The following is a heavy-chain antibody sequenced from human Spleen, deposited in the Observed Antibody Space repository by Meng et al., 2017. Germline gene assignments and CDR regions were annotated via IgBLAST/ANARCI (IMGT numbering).Heavy chain of an antibody. D-gene: IGHD6-13*01. CDR2: IYHSGRT. CDR3: ARVSLQATIAAAGVVWFDP. Sequence: QVQLQESGPGLVKPSGTLFLTCAASGGSISSSNWWSWVCQPPGMGLEWIGEIYHSGRTNYNPSLKSRVTISVDKSKNQFSLKLSSVTAADTAVYYCARVSLQATIAAAGVVWFDPWGQGTLVTVSS. J-gene: IGHJ5*02. CDR1: GGSISSSNW. V-gene: IGHV4-4*02.